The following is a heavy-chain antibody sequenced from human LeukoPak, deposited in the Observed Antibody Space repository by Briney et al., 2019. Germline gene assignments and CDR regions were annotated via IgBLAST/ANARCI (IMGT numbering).Heavy chain of an antibody. CDR2: INPNSGGT. CDR3: ARYISYCSGGSCYSNYFDY. V-gene: IGHV1-2*02. Sequence: ASVKVSCKASGYTFTGYYMHWVRQAPGQGLEWMGWINPNSGGTNYAQKFQGRVTMTRDTSISTAYMELSRLRSDDTAVYYFARYISYCSGGSCYSNYFDYWGQGTLVTVSS. D-gene: IGHD2-15*01. CDR1: GYTFTGYY. J-gene: IGHJ4*02.